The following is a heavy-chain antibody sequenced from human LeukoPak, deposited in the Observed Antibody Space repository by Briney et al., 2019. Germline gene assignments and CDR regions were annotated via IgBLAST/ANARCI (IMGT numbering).Heavy chain of an antibody. CDR2: LKEDVSAR. CDR3: ARGPPYGSRSDFLDY. D-gene: IGHD3-10*01. J-gene: IGHJ4*02. Sequence: PGGSLRLSCAASGFTFDHYAMSWVRQAPGKGLEWVASLKEDVSARNLVDSVKGRFTISTDNAKNSLNLQMNSLRVEDTAVYYCARGPPYGSRSDFLDYWGLGTLVTVSS. V-gene: IGHV3-7*01. CDR1: GFTFDHYA.